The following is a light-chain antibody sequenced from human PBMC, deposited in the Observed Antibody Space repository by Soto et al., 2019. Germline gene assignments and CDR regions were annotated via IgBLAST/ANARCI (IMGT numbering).Light chain of an antibody. J-gene: IGKJ1*01. CDR1: QSVSSSY. CDR2: GAS. V-gene: IGKV3-20*01. Sequence: EIVLTQSPGTLSLSPGERATLSCRASQSVSSSYLAWYQQKPGQAPRLLIYGASSRATGIPDRFSGSGSGTDFTLTISRLEPEEFAVYYCQQYASSPATFGQGTKVEIK. CDR3: QQYASSPAT.